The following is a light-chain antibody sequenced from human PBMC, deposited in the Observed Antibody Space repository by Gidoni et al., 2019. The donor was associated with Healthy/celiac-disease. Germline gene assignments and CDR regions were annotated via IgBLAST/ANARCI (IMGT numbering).Light chain of an antibody. J-gene: IGLJ2*01. CDR3: QVWDSSSDLVV. CDR1: NIGSKS. Sequence: SYVLTQPPSVSVAPGQTARITCGGNNIGSKSVHWYQQKPGQAPVLVVYDDSDRPSGTPERFSGSNSGNTATLTISRVEAGDEADYYCQVWDSSSDLVVFGGGTKLT. V-gene: IGLV3-21*02. CDR2: DDS.